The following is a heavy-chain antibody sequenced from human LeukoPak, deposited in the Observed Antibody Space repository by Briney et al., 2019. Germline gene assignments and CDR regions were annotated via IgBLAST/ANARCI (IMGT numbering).Heavy chain of an antibody. Sequence: ASVKVSCKASGYTFTGYYIHWVRQAPGQGLEWMGWINPNSGGTNYAQKFQNRVTMTRDTSISTAYMELGRLRSDDTAVYCCARHYGNDILTESGFDPWGQGTLVTVSS. CDR1: GYTFTGYY. J-gene: IGHJ5*02. V-gene: IGHV1-2*02. CDR3: ARHYGNDILTESGFDP. CDR2: INPNSGGT. D-gene: IGHD3-9*01.